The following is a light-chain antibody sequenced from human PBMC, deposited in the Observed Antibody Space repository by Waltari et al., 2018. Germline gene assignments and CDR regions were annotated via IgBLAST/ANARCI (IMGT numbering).Light chain of an antibody. V-gene: IGKV3-20*01. J-gene: IGKJ1*01. CDR1: QSISRY. CDR3: QKYGTLPAT. CDR2: EAS. Sequence: IMLTQSPGTLSLSPGERATLSCRPSQSISRYLAWYQQKPGQAPRLLIYEASSRTTGIPDRFSGSGSGTDFSLTISRLEPEDFAVYYCQKYGTLPATFGQGTKVEIK.